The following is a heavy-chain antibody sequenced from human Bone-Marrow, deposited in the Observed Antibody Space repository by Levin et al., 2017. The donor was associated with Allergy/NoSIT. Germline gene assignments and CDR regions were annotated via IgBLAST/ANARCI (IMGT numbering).Heavy chain of an antibody. J-gene: IGHJ4*02. CDR1: GGSISTGGFH. V-gene: IGHV4-31*03. D-gene: IGHD5-24*01. CDR2: IYYSGNT. Sequence: PSETLSLTCSLSGGSISTGGFHWSWVRQRPGKGLEWIGYIYYSGNTYYNPPLQSRLSISIDTSKNQFSLRLTSVTAADTAVYYCAREDGYVFDYWGQGTLVTVSS. CDR3: AREDGYVFDY.